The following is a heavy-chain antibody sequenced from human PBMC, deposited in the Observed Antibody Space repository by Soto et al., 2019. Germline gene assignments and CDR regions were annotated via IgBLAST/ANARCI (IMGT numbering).Heavy chain of an antibody. CDR1: GGTFNTYT. CDR2: FIPILDMP. D-gene: IGHD2-21*01. CDR3: AITYCRDNSCPRDFDF. V-gene: IGHV1-69*02. Sequence: QVQVVQSGAEVKKPESSVKVSCKPSGGTFNTYTVNWVRLAHGHGLEWMGRFIPILDMPNYAQKFQDRVTITADRSTFTAYMELNSLTSDDTAVYYCAITYCRDNSCPRDFDFWGPGTRVTVSS. J-gene: IGHJ4*02.